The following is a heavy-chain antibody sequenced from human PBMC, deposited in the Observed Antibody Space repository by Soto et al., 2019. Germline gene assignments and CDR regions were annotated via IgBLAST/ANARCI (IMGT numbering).Heavy chain of an antibody. Sequence: PGGSLRLSCAASGFTFSSYAMSWVRQAPGKGLEWVSAISGSGGSTYYADSVKGRFTISRDNSKNTLYLQMNSLRAEDTAVYYCAKGKGYSSSYHYYYGMDVWGQGTTVTVSS. CDR3: AKGKGYSSSYHYYYGMDV. D-gene: IGHD6-13*01. J-gene: IGHJ6*02. V-gene: IGHV3-23*01. CDR1: GFTFSSYA. CDR2: ISGSGGST.